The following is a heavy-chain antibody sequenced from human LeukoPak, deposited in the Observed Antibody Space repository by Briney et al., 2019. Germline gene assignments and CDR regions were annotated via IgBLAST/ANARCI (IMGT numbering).Heavy chain of an antibody. CDR1: GYTFTSYD. CDR3: ARSFNRAAAGTDADY. D-gene: IGHD6-13*01. V-gene: IGHV1-8*01. CDR2: MNPNSGNT. J-gene: IGHJ4*02. Sequence: GASVKDSCKAPGYTFTSYDIKWVRQATGQGREWMGWMNPNSGNTGYAQKFQGRVTMTRNNSISTAYMELSSLRSEDTAVYYCARSFNRAAAGTDADYWGQGTLVTVSS.